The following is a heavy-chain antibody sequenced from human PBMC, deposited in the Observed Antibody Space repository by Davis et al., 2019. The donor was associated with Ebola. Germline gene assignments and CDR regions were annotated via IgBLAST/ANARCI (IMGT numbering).Heavy chain of an antibody. J-gene: IGHJ4*02. CDR1: EFTFSSYS. CDR3: AKVKIQLWNNYFDY. D-gene: IGHD5-18*01. Sequence: GESLKISCAGSEFTFSSYSMNWVRQASGKGLEWVGRIRSKANSYATAYAASVKGRFTISRDDSKNTLYLQMNSLRAEDTAVYYCAKVKIQLWNNYFDYWGQGTLVTVSS. CDR2: IRSKANSYAT. V-gene: IGHV3-73*01.